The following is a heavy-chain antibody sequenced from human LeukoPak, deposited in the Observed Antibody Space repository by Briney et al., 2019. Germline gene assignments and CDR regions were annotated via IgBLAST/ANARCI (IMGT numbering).Heavy chain of an antibody. Sequence: ASVKVSCEASGYTFTGYYMHWVRQAPGQGLEWMGWINPNSGGTNYAQKFQGRVTMTRDTSISTAYMELSRLRSDDTAVYYCARDLTLRVVVPAYWGQGTLVTLSS. V-gene: IGHV1-2*02. D-gene: IGHD2-2*01. CDR3: ARDLTLRVVVPAY. CDR1: GYTFTGYY. CDR2: INPNSGGT. J-gene: IGHJ4*02.